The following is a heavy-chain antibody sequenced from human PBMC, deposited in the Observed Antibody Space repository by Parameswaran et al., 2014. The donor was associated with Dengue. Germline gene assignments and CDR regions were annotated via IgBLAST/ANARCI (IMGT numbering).Heavy chain of an antibody. J-gene: IGHJ4*02. V-gene: IGHV4-34*01. D-gene: IGHD6-19*01. CDR2: INHSGST. Sequence: VRQAPGKGLEWIGEINHSGSTNYNPSLKSRVTISVDTSKNQFSLKLSSVTAADTAVYYCARDSSGQKRYWGQGTLVTVSS. CDR3: ARDSSGQKRY.